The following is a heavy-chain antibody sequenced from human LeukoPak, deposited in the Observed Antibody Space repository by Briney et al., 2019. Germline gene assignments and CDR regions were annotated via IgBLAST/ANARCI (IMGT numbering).Heavy chain of an antibody. CDR3: AKVDFWSGYYYYFDY. V-gene: IGHV3-23*01. D-gene: IGHD3-3*01. CDR1: GFTFSSYA. J-gene: IGHJ4*02. CDR2: ISGSGGST. Sequence: GGSLRLSCAASGFTFSSYAMSWVRQAPGKGLEWVSAISGSGGSTYYADSVKGRFTISRDNSKNTLYLQMNSLRAEDTAVYYCAKVDFWSGYYYYFDYWGQGTLVTVSS.